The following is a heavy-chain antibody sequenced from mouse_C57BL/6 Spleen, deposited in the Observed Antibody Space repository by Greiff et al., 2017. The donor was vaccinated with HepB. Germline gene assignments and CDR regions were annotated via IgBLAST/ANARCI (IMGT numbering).Heavy chain of an antibody. Sequence: VQLQQPGAELVRPGSSVKLSCKASGYTFTSYWMHWVKQRPIQGLEWIGNIDPSDSETHYNQKFKDKATLTVDKSSSTAYMQLSSLTSEDSAVYYCARSKESYYFDYWGQGTTLTVSS. CDR3: ARSKESYYFDY. V-gene: IGHV1-52*01. CDR2: IDPSDSET. J-gene: IGHJ2*01. CDR1: GYTFTSYW. D-gene: IGHD2-5*01.